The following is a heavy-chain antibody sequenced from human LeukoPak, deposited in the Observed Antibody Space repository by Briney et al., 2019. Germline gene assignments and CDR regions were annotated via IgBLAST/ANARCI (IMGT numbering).Heavy chain of an antibody. CDR3: ARDHPYYYDSSGYYN. D-gene: IGHD3-22*01. CDR1: GFTFSSYS. V-gene: IGHV3-21*01. Sequence: PGGSLRLSCAASGFTFSSYSMNWVRQAPGKGLEWVSSISSSSSYIYYADSVKGRFTISRDNAKNSLYLQMNSLRAEDTAVYYCARDHPYYYDSSGYYNWGQGTLVTVSS. J-gene: IGHJ4*02. CDR2: ISSSSSYI.